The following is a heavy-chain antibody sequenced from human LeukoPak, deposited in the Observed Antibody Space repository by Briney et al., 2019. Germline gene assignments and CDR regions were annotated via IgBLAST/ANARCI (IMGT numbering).Heavy chain of an antibody. CDR2: AGWAGGTT. CDR1: GLNFDRYT. J-gene: IGHJ4*02. CDR3: AKELDTMFFDY. Sequence: GGSLRLSCATSGLNFDRYTIHWVRQAPGKGLEWVSLAGWAGGTTFYSDSVRGRFTISRDSGRKSVYLQMNSLTTDDTAFYFCAKELDTMFFDYWGQGALVTVSS. D-gene: IGHD3-10*02. V-gene: IGHV3-43*01.